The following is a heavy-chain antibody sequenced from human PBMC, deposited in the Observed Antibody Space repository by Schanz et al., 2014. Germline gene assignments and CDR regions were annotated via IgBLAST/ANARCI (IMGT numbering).Heavy chain of an antibody. D-gene: IGHD1-26*01. J-gene: IGHJ4*02. CDR1: GGSIISSTW. CDR3: VRGVGAWEQRIFDY. Sequence: QLQESGPGVVKPSGTLSLTCAVSGGSIISSTWWGWVRQPPGKGLEWIGEIYHNGDTSFNPSLKSRATMSVDKSKKEFSLRLTSLTAADTALYYCVRGVGAWEQRIFDYWGKGTLVTVSS. V-gene: IGHV4-4*02. CDR2: IYHNGDT.